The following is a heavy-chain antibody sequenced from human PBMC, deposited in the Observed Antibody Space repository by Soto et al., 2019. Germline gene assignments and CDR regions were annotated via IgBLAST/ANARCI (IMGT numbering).Heavy chain of an antibody. D-gene: IGHD3-3*01. CDR2: MNPNSGNT. CDR3: ASGLRFFEWLSPQYHYFMDV. Sequence: ASVKVSCKASGYTFTSYDINWVRQATGQGLEWMGWMNPNSGNTGYAQKFQGRVTMTRNTSISTAYMELSSLRSKDTAVYYCASGLRFFEWLSPQYHYFMDVWGKGSTVPVSS. J-gene: IGHJ6*03. V-gene: IGHV1-8*01. CDR1: GYTFTSYD.